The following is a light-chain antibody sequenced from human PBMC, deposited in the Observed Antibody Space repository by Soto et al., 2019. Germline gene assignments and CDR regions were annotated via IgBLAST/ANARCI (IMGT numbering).Light chain of an antibody. CDR2: DVT. V-gene: IGLV2-11*01. CDR3: CSFAGSYTYV. CDR1: SSDVVRYEY. Sequence: QSALTQPRSVSGSPGQSVTISCTGTSSDVVRYEYVSWYQQHPGKAPKLIIYDVTERPAGVPDRFSGSKSGNTASLTISGLQAEDEADYSCCSFAGSYTYVFGGGTKVTVL. J-gene: IGLJ1*01.